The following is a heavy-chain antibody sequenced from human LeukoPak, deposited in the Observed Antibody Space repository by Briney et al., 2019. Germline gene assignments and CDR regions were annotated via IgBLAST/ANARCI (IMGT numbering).Heavy chain of an antibody. CDR1: GFTFSSYW. D-gene: IGHD3-16*02. V-gene: IGHV3-7*03. J-gene: IGHJ4*02. CDR3: AKDKGDYVWGSYRNNYFDY. Sequence: GGSLRLSCAASGFTFSSYWMTWVRQAPGKGLEWVANIKQDGSGKFYVDSVKGRFTISRDNAKNSLYLQMNSLRAEDTAVYYCAKDKGDYVWGSYRNNYFDYWGQGTLVTASS. CDR2: IKQDGSGK.